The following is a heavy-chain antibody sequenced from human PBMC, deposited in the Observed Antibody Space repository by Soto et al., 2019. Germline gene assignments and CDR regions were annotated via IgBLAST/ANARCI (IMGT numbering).Heavy chain of an antibody. Sequence: PVGSLRLSCAASGFTFSSYAMSWVRQAPGKGLEWVSAISGSGGSTYYADSVKGRFTISRDNSKNTLYLQMNSLRAEDTAVYYCAKDVVFSHSSSWSQPFDYWGQGTLVTVS. CDR2: ISGSGGST. V-gene: IGHV3-23*01. CDR3: AKDVVFSHSSSWSQPFDY. J-gene: IGHJ4*02. CDR1: GFTFSSYA. D-gene: IGHD6-13*01.